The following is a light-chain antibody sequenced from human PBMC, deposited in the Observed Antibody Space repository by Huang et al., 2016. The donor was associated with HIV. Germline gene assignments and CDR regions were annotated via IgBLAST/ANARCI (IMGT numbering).Light chain of an antibody. J-gene: IGKJ1*01. CDR1: QSISTW. CDR3: QQYNSFPWT. V-gene: IGKV1-5*03. CDR2: EAS. Sequence: DIQMTQSSSTLSASVGDRVTIACRASQSISTWLAWYQPKPGRAPTLLIYEASTLERGVPARFSGGGSGTDFTLTISSLQPDDFATYYCQQYNSFPWTFGQGTKVEV.